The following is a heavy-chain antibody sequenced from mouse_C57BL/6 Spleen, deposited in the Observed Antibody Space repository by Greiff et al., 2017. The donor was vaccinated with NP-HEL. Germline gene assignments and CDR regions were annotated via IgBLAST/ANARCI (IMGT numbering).Heavy chain of an antibody. CDR2: INPYNGGT. D-gene: IGHD1-1*01. CDR3: ARGITTVVATRYFDV. CDR1: GYTFTDYY. J-gene: IGHJ1*03. V-gene: IGHV1-19*01. Sequence: EVQLQQSGPVLVKPGASVKMSCKASGYTFTDYYMNWVKQSHGKSLEWIGVINPYNGGTSYNQKFKGKATLTVDKSSSTAYIELNSLTSEDSAVYYCARGITTVVATRYFDVWGTGTTVTVSS.